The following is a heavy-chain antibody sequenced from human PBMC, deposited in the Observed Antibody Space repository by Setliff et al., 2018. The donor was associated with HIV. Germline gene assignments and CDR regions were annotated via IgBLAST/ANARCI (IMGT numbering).Heavy chain of an antibody. D-gene: IGHD3-3*01. Sequence: PSETLSLTCTVSGGSINNFYWSWIRQPPGKGLEWIGYISTSGSTKYNPSLKSRVTILVDPSSNQFSLRLSSVTAADTAVYYCARHSDFWSEDAFDIWAQGTVVTVSS. CDR3: ARHSDFWSEDAFDI. V-gene: IGHV4-4*09. CDR1: GGSINNFY. CDR2: ISTSGST. J-gene: IGHJ3*02.